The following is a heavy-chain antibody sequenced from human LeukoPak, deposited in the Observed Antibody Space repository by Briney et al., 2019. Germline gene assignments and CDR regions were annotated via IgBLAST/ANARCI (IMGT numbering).Heavy chain of an antibody. CDR1: GFTFSSYA. CDR3: ATDFSNYDFWSGYLDY. CDR2: ISGSGGST. J-gene: IGHJ4*02. D-gene: IGHD3-3*01. V-gene: IGHV3-23*01. Sequence: GGSLRLSCAASGFTFSSYAMSWVRQAPGKGLEWVSAISGSGGSTYYADSVKGRFTISRDNSKNTLYLQMNSLRAEDTAVYYCATDFSNYDFWSGYLDYWGQRTLVTVSS.